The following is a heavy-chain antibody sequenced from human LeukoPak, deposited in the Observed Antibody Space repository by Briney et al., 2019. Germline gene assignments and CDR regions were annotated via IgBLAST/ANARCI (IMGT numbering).Heavy chain of an antibody. D-gene: IGHD6-19*01. Sequence: GASVKVSCKASGYTFTSYYMHWVRQAPGQGLEWMGGIIPIFGTANYAQKFRGRVTITADKSTRTAYMELSSLRSEDTAVYYCARDRGSGWFIYWGQGTLVTVSS. CDR1: GYTFTSYY. CDR2: IIPIFGTA. CDR3: ARDRGSGWFIY. V-gene: IGHV1-69*06. J-gene: IGHJ4*02.